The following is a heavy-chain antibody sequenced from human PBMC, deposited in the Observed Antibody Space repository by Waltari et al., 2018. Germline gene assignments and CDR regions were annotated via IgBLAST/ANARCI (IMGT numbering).Heavy chain of an antibody. CDR1: GYTFTGYS. CDR2: INPNSGGT. V-gene: IGHV1-2*06. D-gene: IGHD1-26*01. CDR3: ARDYSGSYYGVGPFDY. J-gene: IGHJ4*02. Sequence: QVQLVQSGAEVKKPGASVKVSCKASGYTFTGYSMHWVRQAPGQGLEWMGRINPNSGGTNYAQKFQGRVTMTRDTSISTAYMELSRLRSDDTAVYYCARDYSGSYYGVGPFDYWGQGTLVTVSS.